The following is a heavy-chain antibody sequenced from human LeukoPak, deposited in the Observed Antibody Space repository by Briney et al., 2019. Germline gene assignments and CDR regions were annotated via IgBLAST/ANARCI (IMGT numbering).Heavy chain of an antibody. CDR1: GFMFSSYW. CDR2: INSDGSST. V-gene: IGHV3-74*01. J-gene: IGHJ4*02. CDR3: ASPGGNYALLGFYS. Sequence: GGSLRLSCAASGFMFSSYWMHWVRQAPGKGLVWVSRINSDGSSTSYADSVKGRFTISRDNAKNTLYLQMNSLRAEDTAVYYCASPGGNYALLGFYSWGQGTLVTVSS. D-gene: IGHD4-11*01.